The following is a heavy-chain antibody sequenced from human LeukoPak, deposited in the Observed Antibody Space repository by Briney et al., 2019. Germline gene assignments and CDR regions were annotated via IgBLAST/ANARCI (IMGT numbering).Heavy chain of an antibody. CDR1: GYSFSSYW. J-gene: IGHJ6*02. CDR2: IYPGDSDT. CDR3: AREKQQLVRPSYYYYYGMDV. Sequence: GESLKISCKTSGYSFSSYWIGWVRQMPGKGLEWMGIIYPGDSDTRYSPSFQGQVTISADKSISTAYLQWSSLKASDTAMYYCAREKQQLVRPSYYYYYGMDVWGQGTTVTVSS. V-gene: IGHV5-51*01. D-gene: IGHD6-13*01.